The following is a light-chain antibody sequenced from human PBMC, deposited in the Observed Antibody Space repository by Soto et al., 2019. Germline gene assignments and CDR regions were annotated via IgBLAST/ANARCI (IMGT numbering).Light chain of an antibody. CDR3: QQYGRSPLT. V-gene: IGKV3-20*01. CDR1: QSVTSSY. J-gene: IGKJ4*01. CDR2: GAS. Sequence: IVLTQSPGTLSLSPGERATLSCRASQSVTSSYLAWYQQKPGQAPRLLIYGASSRATGIPDRFSGSGSGTDFTLTISRLEPEDCAVYYCQQYGRSPLTFGGGTKVDI.